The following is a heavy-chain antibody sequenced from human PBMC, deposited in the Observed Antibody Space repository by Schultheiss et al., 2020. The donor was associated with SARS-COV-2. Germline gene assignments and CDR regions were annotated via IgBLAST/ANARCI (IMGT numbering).Heavy chain of an antibody. CDR3: ARHPSGWFDP. V-gene: IGHV4-34*01. Sequence: SETLSLTCAVYGGSFSGYYWSWIRQPPGKGLEWFGEINHSGSTNYNPSLKSRLTISVDTSKNQFSLKLSSVTAADTAVYYCARHPSGWFDPWGQGTLVTVSS. CDR2: INHSGST. J-gene: IGHJ5*02. CDR1: GGSFSGYY. D-gene: IGHD6-25*01.